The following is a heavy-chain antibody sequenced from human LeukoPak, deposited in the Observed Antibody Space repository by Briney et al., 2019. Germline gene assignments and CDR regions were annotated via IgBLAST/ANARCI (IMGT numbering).Heavy chain of an antibody. CDR3: SMVRGVIIHDYYYYGMDV. D-gene: IGHD3-10*01. CDR2: IIPILGIA. J-gene: IGHJ6*02. Sequence: ASVKVSCKASGGTFSSYAISWVRQAPGQGLEWMGRIIPILGIANYAQKFQGRVTITADKSTSTAYMDLSSLRSEDTAVYYCSMVRGVIIHDYYYYGMDVWGQGTTVTVSS. V-gene: IGHV1-69*04. CDR1: GGTFSSYA.